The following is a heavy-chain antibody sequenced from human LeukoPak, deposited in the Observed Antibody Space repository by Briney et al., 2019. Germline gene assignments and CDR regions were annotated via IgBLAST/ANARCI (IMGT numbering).Heavy chain of an antibody. Sequence: GGSLRLSCSGSGFTFNTYNMNWVRHAPGKGLEWGSAISINSSYIYYADSVKGRFTIAKVNAKNSLYLQMNRLRAEYTAMYYCARLYDGSAYHADQFDYWGQGTLVIVSS. CDR2: ISINSSYI. CDR3: ARLYDGSAYHADQFDY. CDR1: GFTFNTYN. V-gene: IGHV3-21*01. J-gene: IGHJ4*02. D-gene: IGHD3-22*01.